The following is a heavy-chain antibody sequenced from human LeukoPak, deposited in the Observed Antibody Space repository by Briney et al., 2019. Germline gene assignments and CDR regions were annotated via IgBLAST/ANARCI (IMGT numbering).Heavy chain of an antibody. CDR2: IIPIFGTA. CDR1: GGTFSSNA. V-gene: IGHV1-69*05. D-gene: IGHD3-3*01. J-gene: IGHJ6*03. CDR3: VRGEVLRFLEWYYYYMDV. Sequence: SVKVSCKASGGTFSSNAVSRVRQAPGQGLEWMGGIIPIFGTANYAQKFQGRVTITTDESTSTAYMELSSLRSEDTAVYYCVRGEVLRFLEWYYYYMDVWGKGTTVTVSS.